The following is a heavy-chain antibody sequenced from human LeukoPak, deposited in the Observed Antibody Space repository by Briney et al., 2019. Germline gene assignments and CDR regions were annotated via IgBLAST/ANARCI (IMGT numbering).Heavy chain of an antibody. CDR1: GFTFDDYA. J-gene: IGHJ4*02. CDR3: AKTLHDYGEYALDY. V-gene: IGHV3-9*01. Sequence: PGRSLRLSCAASGFTFDDYAMHCGRQAPGKGLGWVSGISWNSGRIGYADSVKGRFTICRDNAKPSLYLPMNSLRGEDTALYYCAKTLHDYGEYALDYWGQGPLVSVSS. CDR2: ISWNSGRI. D-gene: IGHD4-17*01.